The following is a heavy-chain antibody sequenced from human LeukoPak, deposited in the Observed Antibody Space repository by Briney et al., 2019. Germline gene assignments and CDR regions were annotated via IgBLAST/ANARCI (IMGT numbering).Heavy chain of an antibody. J-gene: IGHJ1*01. V-gene: IGHV1-69*13. Sequence: SVKVSCKASGGTFSSYAISWVRQAPGQGLEWMGGIIPIFGTANYAQKFQGRVTITADESTSTAYMELSSLRSEDTAVYYCARDSAPGYYYDSSVNMAPLQHWGQGTLVTVSS. D-gene: IGHD3-22*01. CDR2: IIPIFGTA. CDR3: ARDSAPGYYYDSSVNMAPLQH. CDR1: GGTFSSYA.